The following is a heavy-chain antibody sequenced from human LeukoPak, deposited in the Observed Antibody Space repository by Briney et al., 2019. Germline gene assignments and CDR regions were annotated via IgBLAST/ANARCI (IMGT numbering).Heavy chain of an antibody. D-gene: IGHD5-24*01. CDR3: ASRRDGYNHGSDAFDI. V-gene: IGHV4-61*02. CDR1: GGSISSGSYY. Sequence: SQTLSLTCTVSGGSISSGSYYGSWIRQPAGKGLEWIGRIYTSGSTNYNPSLKSRVTISVDTSKNQFSLKLSSVTAADTAVYYCASRRDGYNHGSDAFDIWGQGTMVTVSS. J-gene: IGHJ3*02. CDR2: IYTSGST.